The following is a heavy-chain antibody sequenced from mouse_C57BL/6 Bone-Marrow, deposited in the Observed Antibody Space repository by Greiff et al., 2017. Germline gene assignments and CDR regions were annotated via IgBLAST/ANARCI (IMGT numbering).Heavy chain of an antibody. D-gene: IGHD1-1*01. V-gene: IGHV1-64*01. CDR1: GYTFTGYW. CDR3: ARGEGTVVATDY. J-gene: IGHJ2*01. Sequence: VQLQQPGAELVKPGASVKLSCKASGYTFTGYWMHWVKQRPGQGLEWIGLINPNSGGTNYNVKFKGKDTMTVDKSSSTAYMQLSSLTSEDSAVYYCARGEGTVVATDYWGQGTTLTVSS. CDR2: INPNSGGT.